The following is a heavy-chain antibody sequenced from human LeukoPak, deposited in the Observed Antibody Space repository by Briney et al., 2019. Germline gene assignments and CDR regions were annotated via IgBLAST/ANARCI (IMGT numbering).Heavy chain of an antibody. Sequence: ASVKVSCKASGYTFTAFYMHWVRQAPGQGFEWMGWINTNSGGTNYAQNFQGRVTMTRDTSISTAYMELSSLKSDDTAMYYCARGDNTHSWGRDYWGQGTLVTVSS. CDR3: ARGDNTHSWGRDY. J-gene: IGHJ4*02. V-gene: IGHV1-2*02. D-gene: IGHD7-27*01. CDR1: GYTFTAFY. CDR2: INTNSGGT.